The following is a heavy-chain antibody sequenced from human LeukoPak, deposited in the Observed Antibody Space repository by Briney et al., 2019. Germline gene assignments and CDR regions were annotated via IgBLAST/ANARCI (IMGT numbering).Heavy chain of an antibody. J-gene: IGHJ5*02. CDR1: GGSISSSSYY. D-gene: IGHD2-2*01. V-gene: IGHV4-39*01. Sequence: SSETLSLTCTVSGGSISSSSYYWGWIRQPPGKGLEWIGSIYYSGGTYYNPSLKSRVTISVDTSKNQFSLKLSSVTAADTAVYYCARNANPSINWFDPWGQGTLLTVSS. CDR2: IYYSGGT. CDR3: ARNANPSINWFDP.